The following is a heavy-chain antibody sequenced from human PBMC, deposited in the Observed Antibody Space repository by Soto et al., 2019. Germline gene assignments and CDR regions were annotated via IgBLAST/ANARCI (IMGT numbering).Heavy chain of an antibody. J-gene: IGHJ3*02. CDR2: ISSSGTTI. D-gene: IGHD2-15*01. CDR1: GFSFRSYE. V-gene: IGHV3-48*03. CDR3: ARRIWDPLVVVASTRASFDI. Sequence: EVSLVESGGGLVQPGGSLRLSCAASGFSFRSYEMHWVRQAPGKGLEWVSYISSSGTTIYYADSVKGRFTISRDTAKTSLFLQMDSLRADDTALYYCARRIWDPLVVVASTRASFDIWGQGTMVTVSS.